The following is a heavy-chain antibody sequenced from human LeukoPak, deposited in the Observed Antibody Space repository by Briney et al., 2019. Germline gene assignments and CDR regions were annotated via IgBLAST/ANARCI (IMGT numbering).Heavy chain of an antibody. CDR1: GFPFTLYN. CDR2: IKQDGTEK. CDR3: ARDYGDF. V-gene: IGHV3-7*01. J-gene: IGHJ4*02. Sequence: GGSLRLSCEVSGFPFTLYNMNWVRQAPGKGLEWVANIKQDGTEKYYAASVKGRFTISRDNAKNSLYLQMDSLRVEGTAIYYCARDYGDFWGQGALVTVSS. D-gene: IGHD3-10*01.